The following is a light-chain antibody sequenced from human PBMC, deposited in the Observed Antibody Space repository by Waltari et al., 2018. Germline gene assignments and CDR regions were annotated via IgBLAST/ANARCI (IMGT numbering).Light chain of an antibody. J-gene: IGKJ2*01. Sequence: DIQMTQSPSSLSASVGDRVTITCRASQSISSYLNWYQHKPGKSPQLLIYAASILQSGVPSRFSGSGSGTDFTLTISRLQPEDFATYYCQQSYSTPKTFGQGTKLEIK. V-gene: IGKV1-39*01. CDR1: QSISSY. CDR2: AAS. CDR3: QQSYSTPKT.